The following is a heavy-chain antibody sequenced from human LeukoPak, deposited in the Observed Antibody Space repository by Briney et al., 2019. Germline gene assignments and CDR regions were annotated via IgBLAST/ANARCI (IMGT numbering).Heavy chain of an antibody. V-gene: IGHV3-74*01. CDR2: INSDGSST. D-gene: IGHD2-8*01. CDR3: VEGYCTNGVCATSVEFDY. J-gene: IGHJ4*02. Sequence: GGSLRLSCAASGFTFSSYWMHWVRQAPGEGLVWVSRINSDGSSTYYADSVKGRFTISRDNSKNTLYLQMNSLRAEDTAVYYCVEGYCTNGVCATSVEFDYWGQGTLVTVSS. CDR1: GFTFSSYW.